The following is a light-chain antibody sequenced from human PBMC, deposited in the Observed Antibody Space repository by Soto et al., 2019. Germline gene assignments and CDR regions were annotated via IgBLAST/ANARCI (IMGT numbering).Light chain of an antibody. CDR3: TSYVGSNIWV. Sequence: QSVLTPPPSASGSPGQSVTISCTGTSSDVGAYKYVSWYQQYPGKAPKLMIYEVSKRPSGVPDRFSGSKSGNTASLTVSGLQAEDEADYYCTSYVGSNIWVFGGGTKVTVL. J-gene: IGLJ3*02. V-gene: IGLV2-8*01. CDR2: EVS. CDR1: SSDVGAYKY.